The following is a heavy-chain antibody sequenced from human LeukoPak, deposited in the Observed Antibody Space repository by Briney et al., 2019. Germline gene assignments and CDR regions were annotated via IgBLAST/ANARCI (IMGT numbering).Heavy chain of an antibody. Sequence: GGSLRLSCAASGFTFSSYWMSWVRQAPGKGLEWVANIKQDGSEKYYVDSVKGRFTIFRDNAKNSLYLQMNSLRAEDTAVYYCATTLDTAMVTGFDYWGQGTLVTVSS. D-gene: IGHD5-18*01. CDR2: IKQDGSEK. CDR1: GFTFSSYW. V-gene: IGHV3-7*01. J-gene: IGHJ4*02. CDR3: ATTLDTAMVTGFDY.